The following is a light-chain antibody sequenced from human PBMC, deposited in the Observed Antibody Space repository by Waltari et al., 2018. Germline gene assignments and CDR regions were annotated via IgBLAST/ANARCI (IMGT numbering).Light chain of an antibody. CDR3: QQTYSTPRT. Sequence: DIQMTQSPSSLSASVGDRVSITCRTSQTISSYLNWYKQKPGKAPNLLSYAASSLQSGVPARFSGSGSGTDFTLTISSLQSEDFATYYCQQTYSTPRTFGQGTKVEVK. CDR2: AAS. V-gene: IGKV1-39*01. J-gene: IGKJ1*01. CDR1: QTISSY.